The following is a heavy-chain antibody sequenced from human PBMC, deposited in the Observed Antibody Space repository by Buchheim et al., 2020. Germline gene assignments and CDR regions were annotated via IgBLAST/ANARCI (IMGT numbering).Heavy chain of an antibody. CDR1: GGSISSYF. CDR3: ARESGYDSSGFDY. V-gene: IGHV4-59*01. J-gene: IGHJ4*02. Sequence: QVQLQESGPGLVKPSETLPLTCTVSGGSISSYFWSWIRQPPGKGLEWIGYIYYSGSTSYNPSLKSRVTISEDTSKNQFSLNLRSVTAADTAVYYCARESGYDSSGFDYWGQGTL. D-gene: IGHD3-22*01. CDR2: IYYSGST.